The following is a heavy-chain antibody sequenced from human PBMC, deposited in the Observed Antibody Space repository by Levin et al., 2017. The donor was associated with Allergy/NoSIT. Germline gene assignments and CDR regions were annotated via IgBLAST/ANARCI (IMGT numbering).Heavy chain of an antibody. V-gene: IGHV3-15*07. CDR2: IKSKSDGGTT. CDR1: GFSFSNAW. D-gene: IGHD3-22*01. CDR3: TTGHDYRYYTNCFES. J-gene: IGHJ5*01. Sequence: PGGSLRLSCGASGFSFSNAWMNWVRQTPGKGLEWVGRIKSKSDGGTTDYAAPVKDRFIISRDDSKSTLLLQMNSLKTEDTAVYYCTTGHDYRYYTNCFESLGPGTLVTVSS.